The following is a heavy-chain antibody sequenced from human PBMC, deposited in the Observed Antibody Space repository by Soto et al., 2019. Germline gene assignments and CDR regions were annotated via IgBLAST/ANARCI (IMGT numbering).Heavy chain of an antibody. CDR2: ISSSSSYI. D-gene: IGHD3-22*01. V-gene: IGHV3-21*01. CDR1: GFTFSSYN. J-gene: IGHJ4*02. CDR3: ARVHYYDSSAYYL. Sequence: PGWSLRLSCAASGFTFSSYNMNLVRQAPGKGLEWVSSISSSSSYIYYADSVKGRFTISRDNAKNSLYLQMSSLRAEDTAVYYCARVHYYDSSAYYLWGQGTLVTVSS.